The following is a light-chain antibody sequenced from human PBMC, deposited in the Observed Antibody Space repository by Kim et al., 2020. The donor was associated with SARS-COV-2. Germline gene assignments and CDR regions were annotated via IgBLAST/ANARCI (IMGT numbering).Light chain of an antibody. CDR3: AAWDDSLHVV. CDR2: SNN. Sequence: PAPGVTSSCSGSSSTIGSNSVTWYRQLPGTAPNLLLYSNNQRPSGVPDRFSGSKSGTSASLAISGLQSEDEADYYCAAWDDSLHVVFGGGTQLTVL. V-gene: IGLV1-44*01. CDR1: SSTIGSNS. J-gene: IGLJ2*01.